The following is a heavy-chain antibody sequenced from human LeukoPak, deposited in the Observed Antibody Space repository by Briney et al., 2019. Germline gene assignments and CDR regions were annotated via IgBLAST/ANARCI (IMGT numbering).Heavy chain of an antibody. Sequence: GGSLRLSCTASGFTFNRDWTAWVRQAPGKGLEWVANMKEDGSEKNYVDSVKGRFTISRDNAENSVYLQMNDLRAEDTGVYYCVAKEPSTSGWSYWGQGTLVTVSS. CDR3: VAKEPSTSGWSY. CDR1: GFTFNRDW. CDR2: MKEDGSEK. V-gene: IGHV3-7*01. D-gene: IGHD6-19*01. J-gene: IGHJ4*02.